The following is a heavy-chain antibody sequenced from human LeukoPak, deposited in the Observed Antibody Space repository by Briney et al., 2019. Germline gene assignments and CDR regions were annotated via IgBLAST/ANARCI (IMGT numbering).Heavy chain of an antibody. J-gene: IGHJ4*02. CDR1: GFTLSHYY. CDR3: ARQGSEIDY. Sequence: PGGSLRLSCAASGFTLSHYYMTWIRQAPGKGLEWLSCISSSGDTIYHADSVKGRFTVSRGNAENSLYLQLNSLRAEDTAMYYCARQGSEIDYWGQGTLVTVSS. CDR2: ISSSGDTI. V-gene: IGHV3-11*01.